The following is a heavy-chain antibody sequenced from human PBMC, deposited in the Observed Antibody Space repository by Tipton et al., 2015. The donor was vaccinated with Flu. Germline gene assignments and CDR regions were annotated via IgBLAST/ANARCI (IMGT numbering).Heavy chain of an antibody. CDR3: ARGDSFGV. CDR2: IYPGDSKT. V-gene: IGHV5-51*01. Sequence: QLVQSGAEVKKPGESLKISCKLSGHIFTDFWIGWVRQMPGKGLEWMGIIYPGDSKTTCSPSFQGLVTFSVDKSINTAYLQWTSLKASDTAMYYCARGDSFGVWGQGTLATVSS. CDR1: GHIFTDFW. J-gene: IGHJ3*01.